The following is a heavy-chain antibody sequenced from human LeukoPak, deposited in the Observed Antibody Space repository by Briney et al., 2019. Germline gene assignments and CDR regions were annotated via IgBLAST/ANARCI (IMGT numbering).Heavy chain of an antibody. Sequence: SETLSLTCTVSGGSISSSSYYWGWIRQPPGKGLEWIGSIYYSGSTYYNPSLKSRVTISVDTSKNQFSLKLSSVTAADTAVYYCAKRGDSRGYYYWGQGTLVTVSS. J-gene: IGHJ4*02. CDR2: IYYSGST. D-gene: IGHD3-22*01. CDR1: GGSISSSSYY. V-gene: IGHV4-39*07. CDR3: AKRGDSRGYYY.